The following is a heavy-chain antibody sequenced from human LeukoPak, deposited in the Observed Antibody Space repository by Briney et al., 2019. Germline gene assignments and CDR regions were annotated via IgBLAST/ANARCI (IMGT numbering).Heavy chain of an antibody. J-gene: IGHJ6*02. CDR1: GYTFTSYG. Sequence: ASVTVSCKASGYTFTSYGISWVRQAPGQGLEWMGWISAYNGNTNYAQKLQGRVTMTTDTSTSTAYMELRSLRSDDTAVYYCARDTYYDILTGYYYYYGMDVWGQGATVTVSS. CDR3: ARDTYYDILTGYYYYYGMDV. V-gene: IGHV1-18*01. CDR2: ISAYNGNT. D-gene: IGHD3-9*01.